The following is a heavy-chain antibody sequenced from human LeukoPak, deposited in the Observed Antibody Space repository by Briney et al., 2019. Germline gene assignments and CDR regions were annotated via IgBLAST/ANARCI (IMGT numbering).Heavy chain of an antibody. CDR2: IYHDGST. J-gene: IGHJ6*03. CDR1: GGSISSGGYY. CDR3: AREAPLWSGSNYYYYMDV. V-gene: IGHV4-61*08. Sequence: SQTLSLTCTVSGGSISSGGYYWSWIRQPPGKGLGWIGYIYHDGSTKYNPALKSRVTITVDTSKSQFSLKLSSVTAADTAVYYCAREAPLWSGSNYYYYMDVWGKGTTVTVSS. D-gene: IGHD3-3*01.